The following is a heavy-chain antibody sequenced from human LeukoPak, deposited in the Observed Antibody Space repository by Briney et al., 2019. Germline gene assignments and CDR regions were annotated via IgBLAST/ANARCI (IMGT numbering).Heavy chain of an antibody. CDR2: FDPEEVET. Sequence: ASVEVSCKVSGYILSQVSIHWVRQTPGKGLEWMGGFDPEEVETIDAPNFQGRLTMTEDRSTDTAYLELNSLTSDDTAVYYCATGGAYDGNTYYWYLNYWGQGTLVTVSS. J-gene: IGHJ4*01. V-gene: IGHV1-24*01. CDR1: GYILSQVS. D-gene: IGHD3-22*01. CDR3: ATGGAYDGNTYYWYLNY.